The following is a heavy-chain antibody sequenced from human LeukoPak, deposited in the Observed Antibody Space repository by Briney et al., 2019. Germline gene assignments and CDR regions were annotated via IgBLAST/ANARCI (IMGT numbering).Heavy chain of an antibody. J-gene: IGHJ3*02. CDR3: AREGGTAMVTIYAFDI. CDR1: GGSISSGSYY. CDR2: IYTSGST. D-gene: IGHD5-18*01. V-gene: IGHV4-61*02. Sequence: SQTLSLTCTVSGGSISSGSYYWSWIRQPAGKGLEWIGRIYTSGSTNYNPSLKSRVTISVDTSKNQFSLKLRSVTAADTAVYYCAREGGTAMVTIYAFDIWGQGTMVTVSS.